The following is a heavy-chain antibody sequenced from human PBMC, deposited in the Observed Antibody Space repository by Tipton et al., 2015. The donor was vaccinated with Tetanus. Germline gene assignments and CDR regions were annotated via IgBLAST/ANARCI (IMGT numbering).Heavy chain of an antibody. CDR2: IYYSGST. Sequence: TLSLTCSVSGASISSGGYFWNWIRHHPGKGLEWIGYIYYSGSTFYNPSLKSRVTMSVDTSKRQFSLKLNSVTAADTAVYYCARGWGSSWYYFDYWGQGILVTVSS. CDR3: ARGWGSSWYYFDY. CDR1: GASISSGGYF. V-gene: IGHV4-31*03. D-gene: IGHD6-13*01. J-gene: IGHJ4*02.